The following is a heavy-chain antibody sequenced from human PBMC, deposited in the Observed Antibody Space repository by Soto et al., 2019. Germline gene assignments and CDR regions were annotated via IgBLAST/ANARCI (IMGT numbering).Heavy chain of an antibody. CDR1: GYTLPELS. Sequence: ASVKVSCKVSGYTLPELSMHWVRQAPGKGLEGMGGFDPEDGETIYAQKFQGRVTMTEDTSTDTAYMELSSLRSEDTAVYYWAGHYYDSSGYYSKTLDYWGQGTLVTVSS. CDR2: FDPEDGET. J-gene: IGHJ4*02. D-gene: IGHD3-22*01. V-gene: IGHV1-24*01. CDR3: AGHYYDSSGYYSKTLDY.